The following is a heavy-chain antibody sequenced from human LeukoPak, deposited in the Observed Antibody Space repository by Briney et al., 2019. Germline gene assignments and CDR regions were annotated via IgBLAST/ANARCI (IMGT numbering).Heavy chain of an antibody. CDR3: ARDSGTIDY. CDR1: GFTFSSYG. CDR2: IWYDGSNK. D-gene: IGHD3-10*01. J-gene: IGHJ4*02. Sequence: QAGGSLRLSCAASGFTFSSYGMHWVRQAPGKVLEWVAVIWYDGSNKYYADSVKGRFTISRDNSKNTLYLQMNSLRAEDTAVYYCARDSGTIDYWGQGTLVTVSS. V-gene: IGHV3-33*01.